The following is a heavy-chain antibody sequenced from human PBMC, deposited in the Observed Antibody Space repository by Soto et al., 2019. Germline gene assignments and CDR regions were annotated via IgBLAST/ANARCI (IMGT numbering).Heavy chain of an antibody. D-gene: IGHD2-2*01. V-gene: IGHV5-51*01. Sequence: GESLKISCQGSGYRFTSYWIDWVRQMPGKGLEWMGIIYPGDSDTRYSPSFQGQVTISADKSISTAYLQWSSLKASDTAMYYCARGDIVVVPAAKLEYFQHWGQGTLVTVSS. CDR2: IYPGDSDT. CDR3: ARGDIVVVPAAKLEYFQH. CDR1: GYRFTSYW. J-gene: IGHJ1*01.